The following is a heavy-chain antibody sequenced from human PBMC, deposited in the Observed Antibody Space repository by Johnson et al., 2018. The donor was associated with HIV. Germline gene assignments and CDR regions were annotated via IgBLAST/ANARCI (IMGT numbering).Heavy chain of an antibody. CDR1: GFTFSSYD. CDR2: IGTAGDT. J-gene: IGHJ3*01. D-gene: IGHD2/OR15-2a*01. V-gene: IGHV3-13*01. Sequence: VQLMESGGGLVQPGGSLRLSCAASGFTFSSYDMHWVRQATGKGLEWVSAIGTAGDTYYPGSVKGRFTISRDNAKNTLYLQMNSLRTEDTAVYYCARGSTRRVSAFELWGQGTMVTVSS. CDR3: ARGSTRRVSAFEL.